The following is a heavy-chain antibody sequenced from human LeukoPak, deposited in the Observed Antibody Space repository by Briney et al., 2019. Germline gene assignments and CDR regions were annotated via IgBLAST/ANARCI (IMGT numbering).Heavy chain of an antibody. CDR2: TSYDESEK. J-gene: IGHJ4*02. CDR3: AKEVGSINDY. V-gene: IGHV3-30*18. CDR1: GFTFSSYS. D-gene: IGHD1-14*01. Sequence: PGGSLRLSCAASGFTFSSYSMNWVRQAPGKGLEWVAVTSYDESEKYYAESVKGRFTISRDNSKNTLYLQMNSLRAEDTAVYYCAKEVGSINDYWGQGTLVTVSS.